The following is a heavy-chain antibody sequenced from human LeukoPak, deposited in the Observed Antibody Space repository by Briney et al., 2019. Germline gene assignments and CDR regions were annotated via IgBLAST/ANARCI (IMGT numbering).Heavy chain of an antibody. CDR1: GLTFSDYY. CDR3: ARGAYGDYYFDY. CDR2: ISNSGSTI. D-gene: IGHD4-17*01. J-gene: IGHJ4*02. Sequence: PGGSLRLSCAASGLTFSDYYMSWIRQAPGKGLEWVSSISNSGSTIYYADSVKGRFTISRDNAKNSLYLQMNSLRAEDTAVYYCARGAYGDYYFDYWGQGTLVTVSS. V-gene: IGHV3-11*01.